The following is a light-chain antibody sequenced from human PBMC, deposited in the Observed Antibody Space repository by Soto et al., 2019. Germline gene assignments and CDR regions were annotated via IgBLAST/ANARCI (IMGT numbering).Light chain of an antibody. Sequence: VVLTQSPATLYLSPGERATLSCRASQSISEFLAWYQQNPGQAPRLLIYDASNRATGTPARFSGSGSGTDFTLTISSLEAEEFALYYCQQRSKWPVTFGGGTKVDI. V-gene: IGKV3-11*01. CDR1: QSISEF. CDR3: QQRSKWPVT. J-gene: IGKJ4*01. CDR2: DAS.